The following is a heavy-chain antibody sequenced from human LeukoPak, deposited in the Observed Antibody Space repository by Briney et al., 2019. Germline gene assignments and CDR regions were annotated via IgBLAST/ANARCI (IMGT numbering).Heavy chain of an antibody. D-gene: IGHD3-16*02. CDR1: GGSFSGYY. CDR3: ARGGMITFGGVIVDDYFDY. CDR2: INHSGST. Sequence: SETLSLTCAVYGGSFSGYYWSWIRQPPGKGLEWIGVINHSGSTNYNPSLKSRVTISVDTSKNQFSLKLSSVTAADTAVYYCARGGMITFGGVIVDDYFDYWGQGTLVTVSS. J-gene: IGHJ4*02. V-gene: IGHV4-34*01.